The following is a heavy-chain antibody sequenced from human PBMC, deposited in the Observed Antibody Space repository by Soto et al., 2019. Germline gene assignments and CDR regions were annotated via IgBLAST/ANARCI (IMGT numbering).Heavy chain of an antibody. CDR3: ARVGSPTVVTPDYYFDY. D-gene: IGHD4-17*01. Sequence: DSVKVSCKASGYTFTSYYMHWVRQAPGQGLEWMGIINPSGGSTSYAQKFQGRVTMTRDTSTSTVYMELSSLRSEDTAVYYCARVGSPTVVTPDYYFDYWGQGTLVTVSS. J-gene: IGHJ4*02. V-gene: IGHV1-46*01. CDR2: INPSGGST. CDR1: GYTFTSYY.